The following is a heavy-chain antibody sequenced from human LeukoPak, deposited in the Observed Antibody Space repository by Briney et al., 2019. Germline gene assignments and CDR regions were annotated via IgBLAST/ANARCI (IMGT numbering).Heavy chain of an antibody. Sequence: PGGSLRLSCAASGFTVSSNYMSWVRQAPGKGLEWVSAISGSGGSTYYADSVKGRFTISRDNSKNTLYLQMNSLRAEDTAVYYCAKGKTYYDFWSGVDYWGQGTLVTVSS. CDR3: AKGKTYYDFWSGVDY. J-gene: IGHJ4*02. CDR1: GFTVSSNY. D-gene: IGHD3-3*01. CDR2: ISGSGGST. V-gene: IGHV3-23*01.